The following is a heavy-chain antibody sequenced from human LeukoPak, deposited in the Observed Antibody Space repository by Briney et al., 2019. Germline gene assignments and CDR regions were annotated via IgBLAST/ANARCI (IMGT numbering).Heavy chain of an antibody. V-gene: IGHV1-18*01. CDR1: GYTCTSYN. D-gene: IGHD3-10*01. CDR3: ARCPYGSGSYLFGGSSYYMDV. Sequence: ASVKVSCKTSGYTCTSYNLNWVRQAPAQGLEWMGLSSTYNGNTNYAQRFQGRVTMTTDTSTNTAYMELRSLRSDDTAVYYCARCPYGSGSYLFGGSSYYMDVWGKGTTVTVSS. J-gene: IGHJ6*03. CDR2: SSTYNGNT.